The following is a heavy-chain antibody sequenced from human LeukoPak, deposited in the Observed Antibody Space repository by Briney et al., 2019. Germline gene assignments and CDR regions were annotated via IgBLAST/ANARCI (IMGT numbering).Heavy chain of an antibody. CDR3: ARGWWLQLSLGLDY. V-gene: IGHV3-30-3*01. J-gene: IGHJ4*02. CDR2: IPYDGSNK. Sequence: GGSLRLSCAASGFTFSSYAMHWVRQAPGKGLEWVAVIPYDGSNKYYADSVKGRFTISRDNSKNTLYLQMNSLRAEDTAVYYCARGWWLQLSLGLDYWGQGTLVTVSS. CDR1: GFTFSSYA. D-gene: IGHD5-24*01.